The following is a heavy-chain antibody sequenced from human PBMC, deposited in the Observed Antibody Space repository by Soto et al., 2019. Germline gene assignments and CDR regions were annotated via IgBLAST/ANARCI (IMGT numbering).Heavy chain of an antibody. D-gene: IGHD3-16*01. V-gene: IGHV1-18*01. CDR2: ISAYNGNT. Sequence: QVQLVQSGAEVKKPGASVKVSCKASGYTFTSYGISWVRQAPGQGLEWMGWISAYNGNTKYAQKLQGRVTMTTDTSTSTAYMELRSLRSDDTAVYYCARDRVLGDYVSNYGMDVWGQGTTVTVSS. J-gene: IGHJ6*02. CDR3: ARDRVLGDYVSNYGMDV. CDR1: GYTFTSYG.